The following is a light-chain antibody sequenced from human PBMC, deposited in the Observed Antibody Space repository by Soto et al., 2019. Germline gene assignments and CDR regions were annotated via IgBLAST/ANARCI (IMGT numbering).Light chain of an antibody. CDR2: SNN. Sequence: QSVLTQPPSASGTPGQRVTISCSGSSSNIGNNAVNWYQQLPGTAPKLLIYSNNQRPSGVPDRFSGSKSGTSASLAISGLQSEDETDYYCAAWDDSLHGLVFGGGTKLTLL. V-gene: IGLV1-44*01. CDR3: AAWDDSLHGLV. CDR1: SSNIGNNA. J-gene: IGLJ2*01.